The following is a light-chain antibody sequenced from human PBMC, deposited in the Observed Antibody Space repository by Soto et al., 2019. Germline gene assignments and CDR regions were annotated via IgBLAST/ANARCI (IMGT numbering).Light chain of an antibody. V-gene: IGKV3-20*01. Sequence: EMVLTQSPSTLSLSPGERSARSCRASQSVSSYLAWYQQRPGQAPRLLIYGASNRATGIPDRFSGSGSGTDFTLTISRLEPEDFAVYFCQQYGNSPLTFGGGTKVDIK. CDR1: QSVSSY. CDR3: QQYGNSPLT. CDR2: GAS. J-gene: IGKJ4*01.